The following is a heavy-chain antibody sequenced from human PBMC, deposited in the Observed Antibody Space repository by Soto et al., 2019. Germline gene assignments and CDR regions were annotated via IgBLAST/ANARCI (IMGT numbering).Heavy chain of an antibody. Sequence: XGSLRLTCAASGFTFSSYIMNWVRQAPGKGLEWVSSISSSSSYIYYADSVKGRFTISRDNAKNSLYLQMNSLRAEDTAVYYCARDRDIVATTYYYYYGMDVWGQGPTVTVSS. CDR3: ARDRDIVATTYYYYYGMDV. CDR2: ISSSSSYI. CDR1: GFTFSSYI. J-gene: IGHJ6*02. V-gene: IGHV3-21*01. D-gene: IGHD5-12*01.